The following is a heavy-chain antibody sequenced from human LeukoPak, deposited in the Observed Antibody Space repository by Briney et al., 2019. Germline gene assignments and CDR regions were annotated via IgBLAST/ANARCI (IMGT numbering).Heavy chain of an antibody. Sequence: GESLKISCKGFGYSFATYWIAWVRQIPGKGLDWIGIFYPGDSDTRYSPSFQGQVTISADKSISTAYLQWSSLKASDTAMYYCTRRMVSTEELDYWGQGTLVTASS. CDR3: TRRMVSTEELDY. J-gene: IGHJ4*02. CDR1: GYSFATYW. D-gene: IGHD5/OR15-5a*01. V-gene: IGHV5-51*01. CDR2: FYPGDSDT.